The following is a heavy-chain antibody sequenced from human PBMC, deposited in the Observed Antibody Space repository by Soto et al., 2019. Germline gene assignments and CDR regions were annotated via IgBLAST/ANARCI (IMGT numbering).Heavy chain of an antibody. CDR1: GVSITPYY. CDR3: AREQYNWKL. V-gene: IGHV4-59*01. Sequence: QVQLQESGPGLVKPSETLSLTCTVSGVSITPYYWTWIRHPPGKGLEWIGYVYHTGNTYYNPSLQCRVTISLDTSKNQGSLRLTSVTAADTAVYYCAREQYNWKLWGQGTLVTVSS. J-gene: IGHJ4*02. D-gene: IGHD1-20*01. CDR2: VYHTGNT.